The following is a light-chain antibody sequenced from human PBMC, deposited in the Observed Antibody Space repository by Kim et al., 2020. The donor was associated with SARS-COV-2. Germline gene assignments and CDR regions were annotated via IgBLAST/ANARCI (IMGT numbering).Light chain of an antibody. CDR1: QSVTSN. J-gene: IGKJ4*01. V-gene: IGKV3-15*01. Sequence: EIVMTQSPATLSVSPGERATLSCRASQSVTSNLAWYQQKPGQAPRLLIYGASTRATGIPARFSGSGSGTEFTLTISSLQSGDFAVYYWQQDNNVPPLTFGGGTKVEF. CDR3: QQDNNVPPLT. CDR2: GAS.